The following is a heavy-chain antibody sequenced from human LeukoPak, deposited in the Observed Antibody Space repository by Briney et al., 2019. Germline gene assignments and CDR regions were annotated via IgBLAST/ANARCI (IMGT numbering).Heavy chain of an antibody. V-gene: IGHV1-69*02. CDR1: GGTFSSYT. CDR3: ARSGEYYDFWSGSYYGMDV. CDR2: IIPILGIA. Sequence: ASVKVSCKASGGTFSSYTISWVRQAPGQGLEWMGRIIPILGIANYAQKFQGRVTITADKSTSTAYMELSSLRSGDTAVYYCARSGEYYDFWSGSYYGMDVWGQGTTVTVSS. D-gene: IGHD3-3*01. J-gene: IGHJ6*02.